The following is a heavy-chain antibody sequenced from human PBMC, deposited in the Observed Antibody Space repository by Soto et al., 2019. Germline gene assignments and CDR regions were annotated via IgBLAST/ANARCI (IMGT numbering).Heavy chain of an antibody. CDR1: GYTFTGYY. V-gene: IGHV1-2*02. Sequence: ASVKVSCKASGYTFTGYYIHWVRQAPGQGLEWMGWINPNSGGTNYAQKFQGRVTMTRDTSISTAYMELSRLRSDDTAVYYCARVHPGIAAAASGWFDPWGPGSMMTV. CDR2: INPNSGGT. J-gene: IGHJ5*02. D-gene: IGHD6-13*01. CDR3: ARVHPGIAAAASGWFDP.